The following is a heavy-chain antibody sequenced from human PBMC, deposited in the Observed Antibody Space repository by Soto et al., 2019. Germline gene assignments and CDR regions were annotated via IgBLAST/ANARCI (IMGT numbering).Heavy chain of an antibody. Sequence: GESLKISCKGSGCSFTSYWIGWVRQMPGKGLEWMGIIYPGDSDARYSPSFQGQVTISADKSISTAHLQWSSLKASDTAMYYCAREFLRSGETYYYYGMDVWGQGTTVTVSS. V-gene: IGHV5-51*01. CDR3: AREFLRSGETYYYYGMDV. CDR2: IYPGDSDA. CDR1: GCSFTSYW. J-gene: IGHJ6*02. D-gene: IGHD3-3*01.